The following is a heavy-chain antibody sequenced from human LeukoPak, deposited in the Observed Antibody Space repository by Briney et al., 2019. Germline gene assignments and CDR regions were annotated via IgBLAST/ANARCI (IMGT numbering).Heavy chain of an antibody. CDR3: ARGRGYNYLISNFDS. D-gene: IGHD5-12*01. Sequence: PSETLSLTCAVYGGSFSGYYWSWIRQPPGKGLECIGEIHHSGSTNYNPSLKSRVTMSVDTSKNQFSLGLRSVTAADTAVYYCARGRGYNYLISNFDSWGQGTLVPVSS. V-gene: IGHV4-34*01. CDR1: GGSFSGYY. CDR2: IHHSGST. J-gene: IGHJ4*02.